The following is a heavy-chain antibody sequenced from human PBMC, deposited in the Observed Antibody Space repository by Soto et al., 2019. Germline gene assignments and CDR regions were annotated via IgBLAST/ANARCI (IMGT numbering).Heavy chain of an antibody. V-gene: IGHV4-39*02. CDR3: ARDKITGLFDY. Sequence: SETLSLTCTVSGGSISSSDYYWGWIRQSPGKGLEWIGSVYFSGSTYYNPSFNSRLTVSVDTSNNQFSLKMSSVTAADTAVYYCARDKITGLFDYWGQGTLVTVSS. CDR1: GGSISSSDYY. J-gene: IGHJ4*02. CDR2: VYFSGST. D-gene: IGHD2-8*02.